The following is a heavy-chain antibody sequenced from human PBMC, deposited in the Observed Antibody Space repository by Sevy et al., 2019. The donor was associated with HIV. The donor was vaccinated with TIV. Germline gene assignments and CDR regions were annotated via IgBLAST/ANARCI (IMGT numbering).Heavy chain of an antibody. CDR3: ARRGLIVPAAIGRWDGMDV. D-gene: IGHD2-2*02. V-gene: IGHV5-51*01. J-gene: IGHJ6*02. Sequence: GESLKISCKGSGYSFTSYWIGWVRQMPGKGLEWMGIIYPGDSDTRYSPSFQGQVTISADKSISTAYLQWSSLKASDTVMYYCARRGLIVPAAIGRWDGMDVWGQGTTVTVSS. CDR1: GYSFTSYW. CDR2: IYPGDSDT.